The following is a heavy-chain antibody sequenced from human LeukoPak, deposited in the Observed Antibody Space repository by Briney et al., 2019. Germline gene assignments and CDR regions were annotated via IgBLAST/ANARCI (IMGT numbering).Heavy chain of an antibody. J-gene: IGHJ4*02. CDR2: IYYRGST. D-gene: IGHD6-13*01. V-gene: IGHV4-59*01. CDR3: ASGPYPAAGTDHQFDY. CDR1: GASISSYY. Sequence: SETLSLTCTVSGASISSYYWSWIRQPPGKGLEWIGYIYYRGSTHYNPPLKSRVTVSVDTSKNQFSLRLSSVTAADTAVYYCASGPYPAAGTDHQFDYWGQGTQVTVSS.